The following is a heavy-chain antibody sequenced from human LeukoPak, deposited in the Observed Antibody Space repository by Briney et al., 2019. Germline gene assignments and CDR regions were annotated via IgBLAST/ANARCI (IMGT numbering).Heavy chain of an antibody. V-gene: IGHV4-39*01. J-gene: IGHJ4*01. CDR3: ARHLSGSAMMHNIDY. CDR1: GASIISGRNY. Sequence: SETLSLTCNVSGASIISGRNYWAWIRQSPGKGLEWIGSIYYSGSSYYNPSLQSRVSISVDTPKNHISLKLFSLTAADTALYYCARHLSGSAMMHNIDYWGQGNLVTVSS. CDR2: IYYSGSS. D-gene: IGHD5-18*01.